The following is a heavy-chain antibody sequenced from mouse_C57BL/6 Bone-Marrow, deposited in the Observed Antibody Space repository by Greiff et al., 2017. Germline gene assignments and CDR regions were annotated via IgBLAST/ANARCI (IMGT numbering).Heavy chain of an antibody. CDR3: SRSRGGRYFDY. J-gene: IGHJ2*01. CDR2: ISAGGSYT. Sequence: EVQVVESGGGLVKPGGSLKLSCAASGFTFSSYAMSWVRQTPEKRLEWVATISAGGSYTYYPDNVKGRFTISRDNDKNNLYLQMIHLKSEDTSMYYCSRSRGGRYFDYWGKGTTLTVSS. V-gene: IGHV5-4*01. CDR1: GFTFSSYA.